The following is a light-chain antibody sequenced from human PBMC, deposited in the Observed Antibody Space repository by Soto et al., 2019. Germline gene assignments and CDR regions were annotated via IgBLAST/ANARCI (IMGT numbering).Light chain of an antibody. V-gene: IGKV1D-12*01. J-gene: IGKJ2*01. Sequence: DIQMTQSPSSVSASVGDRVTITCRASRGISSWLAWYQQKPGKAPKLLIYAASTLQSGVPSRFSGSGSGTDFTLTISSLQAEDFATYYCQQANHFPYTFGQGTKLEIK. CDR1: RGISSW. CDR3: QQANHFPYT. CDR2: AAS.